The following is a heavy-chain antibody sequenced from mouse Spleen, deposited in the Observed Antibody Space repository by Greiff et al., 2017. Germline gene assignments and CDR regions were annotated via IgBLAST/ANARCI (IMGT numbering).Heavy chain of an antibody. J-gene: IGHJ2*01. D-gene: IGHD1-2*01. Sequence: EVQGVESGGGLVKPGGSLKLSCAASGFAFSSYDMSWVRQTPEKRLEWVAYISSGGGSTYYPDTVKGRFTISRDNAKNTLYLQMSSLKSEDTAMYYCARHYYGPYYFDYWGQGTTLTVSS. CDR1: GFAFSSYD. CDR3: ARHYYGPYYFDY. V-gene: IGHV5-12-1*01. CDR2: ISSGGGST.